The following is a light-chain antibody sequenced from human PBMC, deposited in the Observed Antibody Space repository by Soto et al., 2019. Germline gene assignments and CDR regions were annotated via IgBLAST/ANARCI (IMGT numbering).Light chain of an antibody. Sequence: MTQSPSSLSASVGDTVTLSCRSSQSVSNNYLAWYQQKPGQAPRLLIYGASTRATGIPARFSGSGSGTEFTLTISSLQSEDFAVYYCQQDNNWPRTFGQGTKVDIK. V-gene: IGKV3-15*01. CDR2: GAS. J-gene: IGKJ1*01. CDR3: QQDNNWPRT. CDR1: QSVSNN.